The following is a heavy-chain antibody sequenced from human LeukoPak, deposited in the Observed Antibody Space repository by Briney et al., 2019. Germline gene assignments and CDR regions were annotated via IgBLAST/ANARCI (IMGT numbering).Heavy chain of an antibody. V-gene: IGHV4-59*01. CDR3: ASARLGSGLEGAFDI. CDR1: GGSISSYF. Sequence: SETLSLTCTVSGGSISSYFWSWIRQPPGKGLEWMGYIYYSGSTNYNPSLKSRVTISVDTSKNQFSLKLSSVTAADTAVCYCASARLGSGLEGAFDIWGQGTMVTVSS. D-gene: IGHD6-25*01. CDR2: IYYSGST. J-gene: IGHJ3*02.